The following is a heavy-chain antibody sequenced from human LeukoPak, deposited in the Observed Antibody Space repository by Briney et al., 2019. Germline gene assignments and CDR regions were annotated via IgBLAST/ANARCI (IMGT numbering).Heavy chain of an antibody. CDR2: INWDGDDT. J-gene: IGHJ4*02. D-gene: IGHD6-13*01. Sequence: GGSLRLSCAASGFTFEDYGMSWVRQAPGKGLEWVSTINWDGDDTVYADSVKGRFTISRDSARNSLYLQLNSLRAEDTAFYYCAKLDIAAAGEWGQGTLVTVSS. CDR1: GFTFEDYG. V-gene: IGHV3-20*04. CDR3: AKLDIAAAGE.